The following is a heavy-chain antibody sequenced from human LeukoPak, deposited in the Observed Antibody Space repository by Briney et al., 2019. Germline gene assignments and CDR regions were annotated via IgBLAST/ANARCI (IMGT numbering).Heavy chain of an antibody. D-gene: IGHD3-22*01. CDR3: AREGTYYDSSGYYVS. Sequence: GGSLRLSCAASGFTFSNYGMSWVRQAPGKGLEWVSVISGSGGTTYYADSVKGRFTLSRDNSNRTLFLEMSSLRVEDTAVYYCAREGTYYDSSGYYVSWGQGTLVTVSS. J-gene: IGHJ5*02. V-gene: IGHV3-23*01. CDR2: ISGSGGTT. CDR1: GFTFSNYG.